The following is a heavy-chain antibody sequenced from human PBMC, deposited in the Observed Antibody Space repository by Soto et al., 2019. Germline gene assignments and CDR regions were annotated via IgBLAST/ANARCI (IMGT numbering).Heavy chain of an antibody. Sequence: EVQLVEAGGGLVQPGGSLRLSCAASGFTFRRYSMNWVRQAPVKGLERVTYFSSSSSARYYAAYVKGRFTIARDNARNALDLQMNGLRDEATAVYYCAGCTDDSSGSTFVYCGQGTLGTVSS. V-gene: IGHV3-48*02. CDR2: FSSSSSAR. D-gene: IGHD3-22*01. CDR1: GFTFRRYS. J-gene: IGHJ4*02. CDR3: AGCTDDSSGSTFVY.